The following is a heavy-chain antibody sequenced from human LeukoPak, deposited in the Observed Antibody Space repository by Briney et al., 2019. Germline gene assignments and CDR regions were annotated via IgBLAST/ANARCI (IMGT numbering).Heavy chain of an antibody. CDR1: GYTFTGHY. CDR3: ARSKGISTSLEGFDI. D-gene: IGHD2-2*01. CDR2: VNPDSGGT. Sequence: ASVKDSCKASGYTFTGHYMHWVRQAPGQGLEWMAWVNPDSGGTIYAQKFQGRVTVTRDTSFSTAYMALSRLRSDDTAVYYCARSKGISTSLEGFDIWGQGTMVTVSS. J-gene: IGHJ3*02. V-gene: IGHV1-2*02.